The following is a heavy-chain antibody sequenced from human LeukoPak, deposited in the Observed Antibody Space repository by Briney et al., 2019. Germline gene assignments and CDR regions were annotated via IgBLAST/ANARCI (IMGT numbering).Heavy chain of an antibody. CDR3: ARGATPNSSYYYYYGMDV. Sequence: SETLSLTCTVSGGSISSSSYYWGWIRQPPGKGLEWIGSIYYSGSTYYNPSLKSRVTISVDTSKNQFSLKLSSVTAADTAVYYCARGATPNSSYYYYYGMDVWGQGTTVTVSS. D-gene: IGHD6-13*01. CDR2: IYYSGST. CDR1: GGSISSSSYY. V-gene: IGHV4-39*07. J-gene: IGHJ6*02.